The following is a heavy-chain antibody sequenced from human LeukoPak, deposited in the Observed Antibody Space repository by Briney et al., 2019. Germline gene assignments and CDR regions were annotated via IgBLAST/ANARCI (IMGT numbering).Heavy chain of an antibody. D-gene: IGHD2-21*02. CDR3: ARAAYCGGDCYYYFDY. Sequence: PSETLSLTCTVSAGSISNYYWIWIRQPPGKGLEWIGYIYYSGRTNYNPSLNSRVTISVDTSKNQFSLKLSSVTAADTAVYYCARAAYCGGDCYYYFDYWGQGTLVTVSS. V-gene: IGHV4-59*01. CDR1: AGSISNYY. J-gene: IGHJ4*02. CDR2: IYYSGRT.